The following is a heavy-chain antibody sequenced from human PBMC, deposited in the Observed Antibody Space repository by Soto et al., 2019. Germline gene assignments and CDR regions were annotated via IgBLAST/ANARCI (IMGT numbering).Heavy chain of an antibody. CDR2: IKEDGSEK. J-gene: IGHJ3*02. Sequence: GGSLRLSCAASGFTLSSHWMSWFRQAPGKGLEWVAKIKEDGSEKNYGDSVKGRFTISRDNAKNSLYLQMNSLRAEDTAVYYCARDGLPFALDIWGQGTMVTVSS. CDR3: ARDGLPFALDI. V-gene: IGHV3-7*03. CDR1: GFTLSSHW. D-gene: IGHD3-16*01.